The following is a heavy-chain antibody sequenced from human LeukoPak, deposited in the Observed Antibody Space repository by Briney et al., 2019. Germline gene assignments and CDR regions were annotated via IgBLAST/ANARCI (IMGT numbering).Heavy chain of an antibody. CDR2: IYTSGST. V-gene: IGHV4-4*07. D-gene: IGHD3-22*01. Sequence: SETLSLTCTVSGGSISSYYWSWIRQPAGKGLEWIGRIYTSGSTNYNPSLKSRVTISVDTSKNQFSLKLSSVTAADTAVYYCARDSQYYDGSGYPNAFDIWGQGTMVTVSS. CDR1: GGSISSYY. J-gene: IGHJ3*02. CDR3: ARDSQYYDGSGYPNAFDI.